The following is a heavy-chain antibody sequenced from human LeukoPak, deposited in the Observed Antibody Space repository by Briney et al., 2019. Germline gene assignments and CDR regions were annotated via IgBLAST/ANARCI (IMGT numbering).Heavy chain of an antibody. D-gene: IGHD3-3*01. J-gene: IGHJ4*02. CDR3: ARDKEAAVDFWSGYYPL. Sequence: GGSLRLSCAAAGCTFSSYWMGWVRQAPGKGLEWVANIKRDGSEKYYGDSVKGRFTVSRDNAMNSLYLQMTSLRAEDTAVYYCARDKEAAVDFWSGYYPLWGQGTLVIVSS. CDR1: GCTFSSYW. V-gene: IGHV3-7*01. CDR2: IKRDGSEK.